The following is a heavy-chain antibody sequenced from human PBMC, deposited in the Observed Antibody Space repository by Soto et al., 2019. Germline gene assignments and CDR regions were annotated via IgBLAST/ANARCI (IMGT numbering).Heavy chain of an antibody. D-gene: IGHD2-15*01. J-gene: IGHJ6*01. Sequence: QVVESGGGLVTPGESISLSCVGSGFDFTPAWMHWVRQAPGTGLEWVGRIKSKGSGGTTDYSAPVKGRFTISRDDSKNTVYLQMNSLKSEDTAVYFCSKQQGPSGYSYYGLEVWGQGITVTVTS. CDR2: IKSKGSGGTT. V-gene: IGHV3-15*07. CDR1: GFDFTPAW. CDR3: SKQQGPSGYSYYGLEV.